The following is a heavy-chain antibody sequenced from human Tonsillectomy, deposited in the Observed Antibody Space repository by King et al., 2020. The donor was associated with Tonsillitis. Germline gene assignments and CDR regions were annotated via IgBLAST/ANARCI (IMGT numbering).Heavy chain of an antibody. CDR2: ISYDGSNK. V-gene: IGHV3-30-3*01. CDR1: GFTFSSYA. J-gene: IGHJ4*02. Sequence: VQLVESGGGVVQPGRSLRLSCAASGFTFSSYAMHWVRQAPGKGLEWVAVISYDGSNKYYADSVKGRFTISRDNSKNTLYLQMNSLRAEDTAVYYCAGDPDDWRSTRLYAPIDYWGQGTLGTVSS. D-gene: IGHD2-2*01. CDR3: AGDPDDWRSTRLYAPIDY.